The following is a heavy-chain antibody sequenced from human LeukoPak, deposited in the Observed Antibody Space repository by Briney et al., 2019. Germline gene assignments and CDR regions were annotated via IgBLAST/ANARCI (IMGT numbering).Heavy chain of an antibody. V-gene: IGHV4-59*01. D-gene: IGHD2-2*01. J-gene: IGHJ5*02. Sequence: PSETLSLTCTVSGGSISSYYWSWIRQPPGKGLEWIGYIYHSGSTNYNPSLKSRVTISVDTSKNQFSLKLSSVTAADTAVYYCARGEYCSSTSCRFDPWGQGTLVTVSS. CDR2: IYHSGST. CDR1: GGSISSYY. CDR3: ARGEYCSSTSCRFDP.